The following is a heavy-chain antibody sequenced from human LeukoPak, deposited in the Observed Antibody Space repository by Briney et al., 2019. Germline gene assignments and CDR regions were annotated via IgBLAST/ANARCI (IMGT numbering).Heavy chain of an antibody. J-gene: IGHJ4*02. V-gene: IGHV3-21*01. CDR2: ISSSSSYI. CDR3: ARGGGYCSGGSCYGDY. CDR1: GFTFSSYS. D-gene: IGHD2-15*01. Sequence: PGGSLRLSCAASGFTFSSYSMNWVRQAPGKGLEWVSSISSSSSYIYYADSVKGRFTISRDNAKNSLYLQMNSLRAEDTAVYYCARGGGYCSGGSCYGDYWGQGTLVTVSS.